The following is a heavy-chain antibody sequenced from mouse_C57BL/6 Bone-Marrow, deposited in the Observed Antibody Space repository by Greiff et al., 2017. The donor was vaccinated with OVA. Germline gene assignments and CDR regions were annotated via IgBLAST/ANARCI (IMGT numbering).Heavy chain of an antibody. V-gene: IGHV5-4*01. Sequence: EVKLMESGGGLVKPGGSLKLSCAASGFTFSSYAMSWVRQTPEKRLEWVATISDGGSYTYYPDNVKGRFTISRDNAKNNLYLQMSHLKSEDTAMYYCAREGFITTVATMDYWGQGTSVTVSS. CDR2: ISDGGSYT. CDR3: AREGFITTVATMDY. J-gene: IGHJ4*01. CDR1: GFTFSSYA. D-gene: IGHD1-1*01.